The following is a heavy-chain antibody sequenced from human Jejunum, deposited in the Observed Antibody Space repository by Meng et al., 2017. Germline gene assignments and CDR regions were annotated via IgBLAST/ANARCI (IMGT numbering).Heavy chain of an antibody. J-gene: IGHJ6*02. CDR2: IKQDGSEK. D-gene: IGHD3-10*01. Sequence: GGSLRLSCAASGFTFASYWMSWVRQAPGKGLECVANIKQDGSEKYYVDSLKGRFTISRDNAKGSLYLQMNSLRAEDTAVYYCARGRARGAGPVNFYYNGMDVWGQGTTVTVSS. V-gene: IGHV3-7*01. CDR1: GFTFASYW. CDR3: ARGRARGAGPVNFYYNGMDV.